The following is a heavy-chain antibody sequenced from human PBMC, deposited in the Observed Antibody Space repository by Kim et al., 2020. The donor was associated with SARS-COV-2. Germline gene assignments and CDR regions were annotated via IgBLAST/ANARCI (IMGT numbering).Heavy chain of an antibody. CDR3: ARARAAAAAIDY. J-gene: IGHJ4*02. V-gene: IGHV3-21*01. CDR2: ISSSSSYI. CDR1: GFTFSSYS. Sequence: GGSLRLSCAASGFTFSSYSMNWVRQAPGKGLEWVSSISSSSSYIYYADSVKGRFTISRDNAKNSLYLQMNSLRAEDTAVYYCARARAAAAAIDYWGQGTLVTVSS. D-gene: IGHD6-13*01.